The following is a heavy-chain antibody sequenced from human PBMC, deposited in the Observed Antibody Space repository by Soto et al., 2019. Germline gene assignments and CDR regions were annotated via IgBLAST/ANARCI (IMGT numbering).Heavy chain of an antibody. CDR2: IYYSGST. V-gene: IGHV4-30-4*01. Sequence: PSETLSLTCTVSGGSISSGDYYWSWIRQPPGKGLEWIGYIYYSGSTYYNPSLKSRVTISVDTSKNQFSLKLSSVTAADTAVYYCASSGYSYGYNVTGKLDYWGQGTRVNVS. D-gene: IGHD5-18*01. CDR3: ASSGYSYGYNVTGKLDY. CDR1: GGSISSGDYY. J-gene: IGHJ4*02.